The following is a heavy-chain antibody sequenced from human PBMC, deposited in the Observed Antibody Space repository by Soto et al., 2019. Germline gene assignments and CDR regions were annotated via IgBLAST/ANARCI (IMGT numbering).Heavy chain of an antibody. V-gene: IGHV3-23*01. J-gene: IGHJ1*01. D-gene: IGHD2-15*01. Sequence: GGSLRLSCAASGFTFSSYAMSWVRQAPGKGLEWVSAISGSGGSTYYADSVKGRFTISRDNSKNTLYLQMNSLRAEDTAVYYCAKDRTHRNYCSGGSCSAEYFQHWGQGTLVTVSS. CDR3: AKDRTHRNYCSGGSCSAEYFQH. CDR1: GFTFSSYA. CDR2: ISGSGGST.